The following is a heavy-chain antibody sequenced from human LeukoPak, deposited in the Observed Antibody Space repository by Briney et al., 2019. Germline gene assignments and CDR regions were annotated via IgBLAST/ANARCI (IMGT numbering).Heavy chain of an antibody. Sequence: GGSLRLSCTASGFTFGDYAMGWFRQAPGKGLEWVGFIRSKAYGGTTEYAASVKGRFTISRDDSKSIAYLQMNSLKTEDTAVYYCTRGLVGAEPFDYWGQGTLVTVSS. V-gene: IGHV3-49*03. CDR3: TRGLVGAEPFDY. D-gene: IGHD1-26*01. CDR2: IRSKAYGGTT. J-gene: IGHJ4*02. CDR1: GFTFGDYA.